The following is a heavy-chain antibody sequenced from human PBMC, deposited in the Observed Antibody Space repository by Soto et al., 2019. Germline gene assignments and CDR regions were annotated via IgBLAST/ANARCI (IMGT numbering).Heavy chain of an antibody. Sequence: PGGSLRLSCAASGFTFSNYKFNWVRQAPGKGLEWLSYISSDGSTRYYADSVKGRFTVSRDNAKNSLYLQMNSLRDEDTAVYYYARDPEYGTIWGQGTMVTVSS. CDR2: ISSDGSTR. CDR1: GFTFSNYK. V-gene: IGHV3-48*02. D-gene: IGHD1-26*01. J-gene: IGHJ3*02. CDR3: ARDPEYGTI.